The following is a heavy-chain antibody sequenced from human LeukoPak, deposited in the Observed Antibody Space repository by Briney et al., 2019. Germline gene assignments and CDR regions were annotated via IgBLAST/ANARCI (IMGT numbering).Heavy chain of an antibody. J-gene: IGHJ6*04. CDR3: ARDMWFGDMDV. CDR2: ISSSSSTI. Sequence: HPGGFLRLSCAASGFAFSSYSMSWVRQAPGKGLEWVSYISSSSSTIYYADSVKGRFTISRDNAKNSLYLQMNSLRAEDTAVYYCARDMWFGDMDVWGKGTTVTVSS. V-gene: IGHV3-48*04. CDR1: GFAFSSYS. D-gene: IGHD3-10*01.